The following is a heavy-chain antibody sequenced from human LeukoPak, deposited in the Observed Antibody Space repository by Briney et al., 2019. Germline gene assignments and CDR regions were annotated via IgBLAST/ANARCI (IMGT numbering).Heavy chain of an antibody. D-gene: IGHD3-22*01. J-gene: IGHJ4*02. CDR1: GGSISSGSYY. V-gene: IGHV4-61*02. CDR3: ARCYYDSSGYYFDY. CDR2: IYTSGST. Sequence: SETLSLTCTVSGGSISSGSYYWSWIRQPAGKGLEWIGRIYTSGSTNYNPSLKSRVTISVDTSKNQFSLKLSSVTAADTAVYYCARCYYDSSGYYFDYWGQGTLVTVSS.